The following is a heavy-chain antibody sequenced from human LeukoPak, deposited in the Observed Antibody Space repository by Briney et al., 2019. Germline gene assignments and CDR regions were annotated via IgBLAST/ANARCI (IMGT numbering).Heavy chain of an antibody. CDR3: ARGITMAQGVIIAFDY. Sequence: PGGSLRLSCAASGFTFSSYSMNWVRQAPGKGLEWVSSISSSSSYIYYADSVKGRFTISRDNAKNSLYLQMNSLRAEDTAVYNCARGITMAQGVIIAFDYWGQGTLVTVSS. D-gene: IGHD3-10*01. CDR1: GFTFSSYS. V-gene: IGHV3-21*01. J-gene: IGHJ4*02. CDR2: ISSSSSYI.